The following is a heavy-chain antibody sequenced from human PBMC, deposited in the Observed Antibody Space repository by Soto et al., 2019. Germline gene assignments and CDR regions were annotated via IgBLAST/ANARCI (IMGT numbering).Heavy chain of an antibody. CDR2: IYHSGST. D-gene: IGHD3-22*01. CDR1: GGSIRSSNYY. Sequence: QLQLQESGPGLVKPSETLSLTCTVSGGSIRSSNYYWGWIRQPPGKGLEWIGSIYHSGSTHHNPSLKSRVTLSVDTSKNQFSLKVNSVTAADTAVYYCARHAMLYYYDSSGYPDYWDQGTLVTVSS. J-gene: IGHJ4*02. CDR3: ARHAMLYYYDSSGYPDY. V-gene: IGHV4-39*01.